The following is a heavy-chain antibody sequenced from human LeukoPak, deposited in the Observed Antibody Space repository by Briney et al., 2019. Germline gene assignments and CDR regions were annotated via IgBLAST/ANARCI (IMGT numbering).Heavy chain of an antibody. D-gene: IGHD4-23*01. CDR2: INQGGSEA. Sequence: GGSLRLSCAASGFTFGSHWMSWVRQAPGKGLEWVANINQGGSEAYYVDSVKGRFTISRDNAKDSLYLQMNSLTAEDTAVFYCVRDYGGIGIDYWGQGTLVTVSS. J-gene: IGHJ4*02. V-gene: IGHV3-7*01. CDR3: VRDYGGIGIDY. CDR1: GFTFGSHW.